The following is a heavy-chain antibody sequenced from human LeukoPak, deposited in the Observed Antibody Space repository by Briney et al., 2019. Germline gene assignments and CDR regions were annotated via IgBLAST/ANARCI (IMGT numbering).Heavy chain of an antibody. D-gene: IGHD3-3*01. J-gene: IGHJ4*02. CDR1: GSTFSAYW. Sequence: GGSLRLSCAASGSTFSAYWMHWVRQAPGKGLEWVANIKQDGSEKYYVDSVKGRFTISRDNAKNSLYLQMNSLRAEDTAVYYCARDGSGYYYWGQGTLVTVSS. CDR3: ARDGSGYYY. V-gene: IGHV3-7*01. CDR2: IKQDGSEK.